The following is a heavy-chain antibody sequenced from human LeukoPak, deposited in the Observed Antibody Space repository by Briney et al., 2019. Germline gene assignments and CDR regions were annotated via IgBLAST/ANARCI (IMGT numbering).Heavy chain of an antibody. J-gene: IGHJ6*03. V-gene: IGHV1-18*01. CDR1: GYTFTSYG. CDR2: ISAYNGNT. CDR3: ARGISGYSSSWEHAPQYYMDV. Sequence: ASVKVSCKASGYTFTSYGISWVRQAPGQGLEWMGWISAYNGNTNYAQKLQGRVTMTADTSTSTAYMELRSLRSDDTAVYYCARGISGYSSSWEHAPQYYMDVWGKGTTVTVSS. D-gene: IGHD6-13*01.